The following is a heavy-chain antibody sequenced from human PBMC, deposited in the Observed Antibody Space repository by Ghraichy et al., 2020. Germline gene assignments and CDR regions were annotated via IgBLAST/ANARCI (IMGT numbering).Heavy chain of an antibody. CDR2: IKEDGSEK. CDR1: GFTSSNYY. D-gene: IGHD2-2*01. CDR3: ARDSTSCNGGAFDM. Sequence: GGSLRLSCAASGFTSSNYYMSWVRQAPGKGPEWVANIKEDGSEKHYVDSVKGRFTISRDHAKNSLYLQMNSLRADEPALYYCARDSTSCNGGAFDMWGQGTMVTVSS. J-gene: IGHJ3*02. V-gene: IGHV3-7*01.